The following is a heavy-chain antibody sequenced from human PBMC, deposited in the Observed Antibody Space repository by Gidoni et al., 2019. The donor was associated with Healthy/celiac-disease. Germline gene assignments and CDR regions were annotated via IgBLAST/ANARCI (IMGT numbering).Heavy chain of an antibody. D-gene: IGHD6-13*01. Sequence: EVQLVQSGAKVKKPGEFLKISCKGSGSSFTSYWIGWVRQMPGKGREWMGIIYPGDAYTRYSPSFQGKVTISADKSISTAYLQWSSLKASDTAIYYCAITCVAAAAGWFDPWGQGTLVTVSS. V-gene: IGHV5-51*01. CDR3: AITCVAAAAGWFDP. CDR1: GSSFTSYW. J-gene: IGHJ5*02. CDR2: IYPGDAYT.